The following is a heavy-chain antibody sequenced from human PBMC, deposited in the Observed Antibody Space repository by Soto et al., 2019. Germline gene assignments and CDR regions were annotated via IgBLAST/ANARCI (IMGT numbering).Heavy chain of an antibody. CDR3: ARDGEWLVPTIYRYYYYYMDV. J-gene: IGHJ6*03. D-gene: IGHD6-19*01. V-gene: IGHV3-64*01. CDR2: ISSNGGST. CDR1: GFTFSSYA. Sequence: SGFTFSSYAMHWVRQAPGKGLEYVSDISSNGGSTYYANSVKGRFTISRDNSKNTLYLQMGSLRAEDMAVYYCARDGEWLVPTIYRYYYYYMDVWGKGTTVTVSS.